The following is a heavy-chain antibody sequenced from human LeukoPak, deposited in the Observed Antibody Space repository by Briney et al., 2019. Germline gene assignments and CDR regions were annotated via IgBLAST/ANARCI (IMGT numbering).Heavy chain of an antibody. CDR1: GYTFTGYY. CDR2: INPNSGGT. D-gene: IGHD3-3*01. CDR3: ARVSVTLFGAVIILNAFDV. Sequence: AASVKVSCKASGYTFTGYYMHWVRQAPGQGLEWMGWINPNSGGTNYAQKFQGRVTMTTDTSTSTAYMELRSLRSDDTAVYYCARVSVTLFGAVIILNAFDVWGQGTMVTVSS. J-gene: IGHJ3*01. V-gene: IGHV1-2*02.